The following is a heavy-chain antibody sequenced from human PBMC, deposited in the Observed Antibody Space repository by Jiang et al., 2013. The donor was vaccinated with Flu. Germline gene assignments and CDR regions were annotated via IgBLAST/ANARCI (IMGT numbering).Heavy chain of an antibody. V-gene: IGHV3-15*01. Sequence: RLSCAASEFTFTNAWMSWVRQAPGKGLEWVGRIKSNSNGGTSDYAAPVEGRFTISRDNSRNTLYLQMNSLKTEDTAVYYCVTDQGYFDYWGQGTLVTVSS. CDR2: IKSNSNGGTS. CDR1: EFTFTNAW. J-gene: IGHJ4*02. CDR3: VTDQGYFDY.